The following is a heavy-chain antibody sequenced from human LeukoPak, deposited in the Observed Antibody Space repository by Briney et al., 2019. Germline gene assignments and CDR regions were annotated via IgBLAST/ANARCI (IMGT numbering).Heavy chain of an antibody. V-gene: IGHV3-74*01. Sequence: GGSLRLSCVVSGFAFGSYWMHWVRQVPGKGLVWVSRMNEDGRVTDYADSVKGRFTISRDNAKNTLYLQMNSLRADDTALYFCATDLSGKEDRWGQGTLVAVSS. CDR1: GFAFGSYW. J-gene: IGHJ5*02. D-gene: IGHD6-19*01. CDR2: MNEDGRVT. CDR3: ATDLSGKEDR.